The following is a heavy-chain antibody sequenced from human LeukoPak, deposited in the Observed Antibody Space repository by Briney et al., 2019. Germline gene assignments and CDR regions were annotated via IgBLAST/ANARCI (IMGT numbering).Heavy chain of an antibody. CDR2: INHSGST. J-gene: IGHJ5*02. CDR3: ARAQGAGTRSKNWFDP. D-gene: IGHD6-19*01. V-gene: IGHV4-34*01. CDR1: GGSFSGYY. Sequence: SETLSLTCAVYGGSFSGYYWSWIRQPPGKGLEWIGEINHSGSTNYNPSLKSRVTISVDTSKNQFSLKLSSVTAADTAVYYCARAQGAGTRSKNWFDPWGQGTLVTVSS.